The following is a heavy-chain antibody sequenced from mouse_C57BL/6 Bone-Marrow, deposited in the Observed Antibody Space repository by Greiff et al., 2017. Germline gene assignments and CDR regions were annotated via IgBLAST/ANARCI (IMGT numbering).Heavy chain of an antibody. D-gene: IGHD1-1*01. J-gene: IGHJ2*01. CDR2: INSDGGST. CDR3: ARRVFITTVVAFDY. V-gene: IGHV5-2*01. CDR1: EYEFPSHD. Sequence: EVKLMESGGGLVQPGESLKLSCESNEYEFPSHDMSWVRKTPEKRLELVAAINSDGGSTYYPDTMERRFIISRDNTKKTLYLQMSSLRSEDTALYYCARRVFITTVVAFDYWGQGTTLTVSS.